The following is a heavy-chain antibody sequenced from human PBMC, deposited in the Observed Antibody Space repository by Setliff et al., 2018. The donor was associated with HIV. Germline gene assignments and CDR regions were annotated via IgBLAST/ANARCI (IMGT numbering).Heavy chain of an antibody. CDR2: ISYSGST. CDR1: GASFTTHY. Sequence: SETLSLTCTVSGASFTTHYWSLIRQPPGKGLEWIGCISYSGSTNYNPSLKSRVTISIDTSKNQFSLKLSSVTAADTAVYYCARRSATHGNWNFDLWGRGTLVTVSS. V-gene: IGHV4-59*08. CDR3: ARRSATHGNWNFDL. J-gene: IGHJ2*01.